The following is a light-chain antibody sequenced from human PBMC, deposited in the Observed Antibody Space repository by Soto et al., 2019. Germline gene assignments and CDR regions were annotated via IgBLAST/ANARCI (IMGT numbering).Light chain of an antibody. V-gene: IGKV1-5*01. J-gene: IGKJ1*01. Sequence: DIQMTQSPSTLSASVGDRVTITSRASQSISSWLAWYQQKPGKAPKLMIYDASSLQSGVPATFSGSGSGTEFTLTISSLQPGDFATYYCQQYNSYPCTFGQGTKVEIK. CDR3: QQYNSYPCT. CDR1: QSISSW. CDR2: DAS.